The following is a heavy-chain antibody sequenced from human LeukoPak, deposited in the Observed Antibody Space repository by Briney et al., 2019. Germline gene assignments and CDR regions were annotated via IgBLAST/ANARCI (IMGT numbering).Heavy chain of an antibody. CDR3: ARVKEIFGSGSYLGDY. CDR2: ISAYNGKT. CDR1: GYTFNIYY. D-gene: IGHD3-10*01. Sequence: GASVKVSCKASGYTFNIYYIIWVRQAPGQGLEWMGWISAYNGKTNYAQKLQGRVTMTTDTSTTTAYMELRSLGYDDTAVYYCARVKEIFGSGSYLGDYWGQGTLVTVSS. J-gene: IGHJ4*02. V-gene: IGHV1-18*01.